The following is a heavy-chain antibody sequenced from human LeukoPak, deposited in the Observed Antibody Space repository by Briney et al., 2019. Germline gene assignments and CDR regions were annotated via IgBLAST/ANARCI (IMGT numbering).Heavy chain of an antibody. D-gene: IGHD3-9*01. CDR1: GYTFTSYA. CDR3: ARGGPRYDILTGYYHEGY. Sequence: ASVKASCKASGYTFTSYAMNWVRQAPGQGLEWMGWINTNTGNPTYAQGFTGRFVFSLDTSVSTAYLQISSLKAEDTAVYYCARGGPRYDILTGYYHEGYWGQGTLVTVSS. CDR2: INTNTGNP. V-gene: IGHV7-4-1*02. J-gene: IGHJ4*02.